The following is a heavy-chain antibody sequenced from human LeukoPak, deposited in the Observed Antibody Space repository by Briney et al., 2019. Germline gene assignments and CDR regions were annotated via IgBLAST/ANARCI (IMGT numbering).Heavy chain of an antibody. D-gene: IGHD5-18*01. CDR1: GFTFSSYS. CDR3: ARDSSPRGYSNGYPDLGDWFDP. Sequence: GGSLRLSCAASGFTFSSYSMNWVRQAPGKGLEWVSSISSSSSYIYYADSVKGRFTISRDNAKNSLYLQMNSLRAEDTAVYYCARDSSPRGYSNGYPDLGDWFDPWGQGTLVTVSS. J-gene: IGHJ5*02. CDR2: ISSSSSYI. V-gene: IGHV3-21*01.